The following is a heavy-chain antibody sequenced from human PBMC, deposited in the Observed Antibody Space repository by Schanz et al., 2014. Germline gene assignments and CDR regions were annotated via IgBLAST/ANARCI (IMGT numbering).Heavy chain of an antibody. CDR1: GYTFTSYG. D-gene: IGHD6-19*01. CDR2: INPNSGDT. J-gene: IGHJ4*02. Sequence: QVQLVQSGAEMKKPGASVKVSCKASGYTFTSYGISWVRQAPGQGLEWMGWINPNSGDTNYAQKFQGWVTMTRDTSISTAYMEVSRLKSDDTAVYYCARGGYSSGWYDRDIAHFDYWGQGTLVTVSS. V-gene: IGHV1-2*04. CDR3: ARGGYSSGWYDRDIAHFDY.